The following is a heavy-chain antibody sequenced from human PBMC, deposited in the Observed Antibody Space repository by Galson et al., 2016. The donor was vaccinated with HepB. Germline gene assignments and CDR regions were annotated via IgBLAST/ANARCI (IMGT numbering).Heavy chain of an antibody. J-gene: IGHJ3*01. CDR3: ARDSSIWFRGTFDL. CDR2: VYYSGST. CDR1: GGSISTYY. Sequence: SETLSLTCTVSGGSISTYYWSLIRQPPGKGLEWIGYVYYSGSTRYNPSLKSRVTISVDTSTNHFSLKLTSVTAADTAVYYCARDSSIWFRGTFDLWGQGTVVTVSS. D-gene: IGHD6-13*01. V-gene: IGHV4-59*01.